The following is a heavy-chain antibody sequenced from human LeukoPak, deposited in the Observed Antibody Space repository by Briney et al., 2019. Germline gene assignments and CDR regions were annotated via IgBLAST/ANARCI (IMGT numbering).Heavy chain of an antibody. J-gene: IGHJ4*02. V-gene: IGHV1-18*01. CDR3: ARELWSSGWYFDY. Sequence: RASVKVSCKASGGTFSSYAISWVRQAPGQGLEWMGWISAYNGNTNYAQKLQGRVTMTTDTSTSTAYMELRSLRSDDTAVYYCARELWSSGWYFDYWGQGTLVTVSS. D-gene: IGHD6-19*01. CDR2: ISAYNGNT. CDR1: GGTFSSYA.